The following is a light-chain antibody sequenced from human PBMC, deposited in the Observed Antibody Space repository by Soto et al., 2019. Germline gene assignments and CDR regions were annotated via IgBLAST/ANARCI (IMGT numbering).Light chain of an antibody. CDR3: RQRSNWPPRTIT. CDR2: DAS. CDR1: QSVSIY. Sequence: EIVLTQSPATLSLSPGERATLSCRASQSVSIYLAWYQQKPGQAPRLLIYDASNRATGIPARFSGSGSGTDFTLTISSLEPEDFAVYYCRQRSNWPPRTITFGQGTRLEIK. V-gene: IGKV3-11*01. J-gene: IGKJ5*01.